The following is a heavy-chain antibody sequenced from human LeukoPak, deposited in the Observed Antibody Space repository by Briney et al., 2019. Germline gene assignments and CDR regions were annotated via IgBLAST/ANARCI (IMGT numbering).Heavy chain of an antibody. Sequence: PSETLSLTCTVSGGSISSYYWSWIRQPPGKGLEWIGYTYYSGSTNYNPSLKSRVTISVDTSKNQFSLKLSSVTAADTAVYYCARDRTPLYSSSWGGLDAFDIWGQGTMVTVSS. V-gene: IGHV4-59*01. CDR2: TYYSGST. CDR3: ARDRTPLYSSSWGGLDAFDI. J-gene: IGHJ3*02. CDR1: GGSISSYY. D-gene: IGHD6-13*01.